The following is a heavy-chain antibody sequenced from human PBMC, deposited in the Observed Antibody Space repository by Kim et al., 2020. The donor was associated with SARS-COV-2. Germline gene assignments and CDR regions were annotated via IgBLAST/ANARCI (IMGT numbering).Heavy chain of an antibody. CDR2: IFPRESRT. CDR1: GFIFTDYW. D-gene: IGHD6-13*01. CDR3: TIAAHGAYMFDP. Sequence: GESLKISCKGSGFIFTDYWIGWVRQMPGEGLEWIGIIFPRESRTKYNPSFQGQVTISADRSISTAFLHWTSLVASDSAVYFCTIAAHGAYMFDPWGQGTPVTVSS. V-gene: IGHV5-51*01. J-gene: IGHJ5*02.